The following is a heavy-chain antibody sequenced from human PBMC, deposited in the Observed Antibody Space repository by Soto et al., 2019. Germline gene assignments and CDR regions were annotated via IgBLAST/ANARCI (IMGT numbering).Heavy chain of an antibody. CDR3: AKEGHSSGAYYGMDV. D-gene: IGHD6-6*01. CDR1: GFTFSSYE. J-gene: IGHJ6*02. V-gene: IGHV3-48*03. Sequence: EVQLVESGGDLVQPGGSLRLSCAASGFTFSSYEMNWVRQAPGKGLEWVSYISSSGSTIFYADSVKGRFTTSRDNAKNSLYLQMNSLRAEDTAVYYCAKEGHSSGAYYGMDVWDQGTTVTVSS. CDR2: ISSSGSTI.